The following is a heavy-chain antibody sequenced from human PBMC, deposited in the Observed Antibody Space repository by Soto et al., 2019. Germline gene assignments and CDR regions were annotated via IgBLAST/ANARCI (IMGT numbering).Heavy chain of an antibody. D-gene: IGHD5-12*01. Sequence: GSLRLCYADSGFTVSNYAMTWVRQAPGKGLEWVSSIGHTGDSTWYADSVRGRFIVSRDNSKNTLYLQMKSLRVEDTAVYYCAKDVPSGGYVRWFDPWGQGTLVTVSS. CDR2: IGHTGDST. CDR3: AKDVPSGGYVRWFDP. CDR1: GFTVSNYA. J-gene: IGHJ5*02. V-gene: IGHV3-23*01.